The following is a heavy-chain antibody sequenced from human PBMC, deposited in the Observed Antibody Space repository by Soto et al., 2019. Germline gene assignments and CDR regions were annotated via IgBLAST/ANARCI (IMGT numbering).Heavy chain of an antibody. CDR1: GFSFSSYW. D-gene: IGHD1-26*01. CDR2: INQDGSES. CDR3: VRDFHLLVGANYFYYMDA. Sequence: GSLRLSCVASGFSFSSYWMSWVRQAPGKGLEWVANINQDGSESHYVDSVKGRFSISRDSAKNSLYLQVNSLRVEDTAVYYCVRDFHLLVGANYFYYMDAWGKGTAVSVSS. V-gene: IGHV3-7*01. J-gene: IGHJ6*03.